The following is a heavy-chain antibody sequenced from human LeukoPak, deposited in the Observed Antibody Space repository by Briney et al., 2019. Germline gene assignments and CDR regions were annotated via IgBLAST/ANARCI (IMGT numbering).Heavy chain of an antibody. V-gene: IGHV1-69*11. J-gene: IGHJ3*02. CDR2: IIPILSQS. D-gene: IGHD3-10*01. CDR1: GGTFSTYS. CDR3: ATGGAYRDAFDI. Sequence: SVKVSCKASGGTFSTYSINWMRQAPGQGLEWMGRIIPILSQSNYAQKFQGTVSITADEFTETAYMELSSLRYDDTAVYYCATGGAYRDAFDIWGQGTMVTVSS.